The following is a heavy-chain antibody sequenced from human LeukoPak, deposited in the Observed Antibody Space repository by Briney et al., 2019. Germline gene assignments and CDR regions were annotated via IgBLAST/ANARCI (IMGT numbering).Heavy chain of an antibody. Sequence: SETLSLTCAGYGGSFSGYYWSWLRQPPGKGLEWIGEINHSGSTNYNPSLKSRVTISVDTSKNQFSLKLSSVTAADTAVYYCARGRRSVVITTYFQHWGQGTLVTVSS. D-gene: IGHD3-22*01. CDR3: ARGRRSVVITTYFQH. V-gene: IGHV4-34*01. CDR2: INHSGST. CDR1: GGSFSGYY. J-gene: IGHJ1*01.